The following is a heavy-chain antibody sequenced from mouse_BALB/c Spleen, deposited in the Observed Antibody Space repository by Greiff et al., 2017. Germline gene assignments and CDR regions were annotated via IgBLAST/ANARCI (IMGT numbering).Heavy chain of an antibody. D-gene: IGHD1-1*01. J-gene: IGHJ3*01. CDR3: ARFYAGFAY. CDR2: ISYDGSN. CDR1: GYSITSGYY. V-gene: IGHV3-6*02. Sequence: EVQLQESGPGLVKPSQSLSLTCSVTGYSITSGYYWNRIRQFPGNKLEWMGYISYDGSNNYNPSLKNRISITRDTSKNQFFLKLNSVTTEDTATYYCARFYAGFAYWGQGTLVTVSA.